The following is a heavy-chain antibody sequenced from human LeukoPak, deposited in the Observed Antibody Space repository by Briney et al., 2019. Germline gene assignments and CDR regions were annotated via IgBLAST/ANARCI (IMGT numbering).Heavy chain of an antibody. Sequence: GGSLRLSCVASGFTFGKYWMSWVRQAPGKGLEWVANIKLDGSEKNYVDSVKGRFTISRDKSKNTVYLQMNSLRAEDTAVYYCARATCGSCPFDFWGQGTLVTVSS. D-gene: IGHD5-12*01. CDR3: ARATCGSCPFDF. CDR1: GFTFGKYW. CDR2: IKLDGSEK. J-gene: IGHJ4*02. V-gene: IGHV3-7*03.